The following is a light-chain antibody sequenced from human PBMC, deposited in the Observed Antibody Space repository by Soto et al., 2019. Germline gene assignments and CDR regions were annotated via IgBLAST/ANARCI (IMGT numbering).Light chain of an antibody. J-gene: IGLJ3*02. Sequence: NFMLTQPHSVSESPGKTVTISCTRSSGSIASTYVQWFQQRPGSAPTIVIYEDNQRPSGVPDRFSGSIDRSSNSASLTISGLKTDDEADYYCQSYDISNVVFGGGTKVTVL. CDR3: QSYDISNVV. CDR1: SGSIASTY. CDR2: EDN. V-gene: IGLV6-57*04.